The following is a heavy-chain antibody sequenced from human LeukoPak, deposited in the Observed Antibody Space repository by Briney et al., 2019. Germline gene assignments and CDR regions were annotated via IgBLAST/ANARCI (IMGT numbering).Heavy chain of an antibody. CDR3: ARVATIVGATPYDAFDI. V-gene: IGHV1-18*01. CDR2: ISAYNGNT. D-gene: IGHD1-26*01. J-gene: IGHJ3*02. CDR1: SYTFTSYG. Sequence: ASVKVSCKASSYTFTSYGISWVRQAPGQGLEWMGWISAYNGNTNYAQKLQGRVTMTTDTSTSTAYMELSSLRSEDTAVYYCARVATIVGATPYDAFDIWGQGTMVTVSS.